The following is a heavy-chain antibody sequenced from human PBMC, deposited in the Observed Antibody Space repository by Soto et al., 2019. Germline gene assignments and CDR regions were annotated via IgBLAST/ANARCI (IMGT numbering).Heavy chain of an antibody. CDR1: GASIGSGNW. D-gene: IGHD2-8*02. Sequence: QVHLQESGPGLVKPSETLSLTCAVSGASIGSGNWWSWVRQPPGKGLEWSAEIFHDGNTNYNPSLKSRVTISVDKSQTQFSLNVNSVTAADTAVYYCARHEGWTGPDQWGQGTLVTVSS. CDR2: IFHDGNT. J-gene: IGHJ5*02. CDR3: ARHEGWTGPDQ. V-gene: IGHV4-4*02.